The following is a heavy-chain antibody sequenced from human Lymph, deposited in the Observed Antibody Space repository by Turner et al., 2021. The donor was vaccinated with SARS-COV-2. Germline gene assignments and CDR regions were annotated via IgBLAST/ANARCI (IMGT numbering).Heavy chain of an antibody. Sequence: QVQLVGSGGGVVQPGRSLRLSCAASGFTFSNYGIRWFRQAPGKGLEGVAVIWYDGSKKYYADSVKGRFTISRDNSKNTLSLHMNYLRADDTAVYYCARDGYFDDTSRAFDIWGQGTMVTVSS. CDR2: IWYDGSKK. J-gene: IGHJ3*02. V-gene: IGHV3-33*01. CDR3: ARDGYFDDTSRAFDI. D-gene: IGHD3-22*01. CDR1: GFTFSNYG.